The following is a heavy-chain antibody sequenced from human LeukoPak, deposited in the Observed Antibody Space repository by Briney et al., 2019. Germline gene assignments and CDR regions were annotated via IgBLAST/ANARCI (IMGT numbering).Heavy chain of an antibody. CDR2: ISGSGSST. CDR1: GFTFSSYA. D-gene: IGHD3-10*01. J-gene: IGHJ4*02. Sequence: PGGSLRLPCAASGFTFSSYAMSWVRQAPGKGLEWVSAISGSGSSTYYADSVKGRFTISRDNSKNTLYLQMNSLRAEDTAVYYCAKDRETVRGVIFDYWGQGTLVTVSS. CDR3: AKDRETVRGVIFDY. V-gene: IGHV3-23*01.